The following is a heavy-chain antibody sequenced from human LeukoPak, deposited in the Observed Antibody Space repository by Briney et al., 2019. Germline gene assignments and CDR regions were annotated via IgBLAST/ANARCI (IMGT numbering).Heavy chain of an antibody. D-gene: IGHD3-16*01. J-gene: IGHJ4*02. CDR2: ISGSGAFT. CDR3: ARDRGGRGMITFLIDY. CDR1: GFTFSNYA. V-gene: IGHV3-23*01. Sequence: PGGSLRLSCAASGFTFSNYALTWVRQAPGKGLEWVSIISGSGAFTYYADSVKGRFTISRDYSKNTVYLQMNSLRAEDTAVYYCARDRGGRGMITFLIDYWGQGTLVTVSS.